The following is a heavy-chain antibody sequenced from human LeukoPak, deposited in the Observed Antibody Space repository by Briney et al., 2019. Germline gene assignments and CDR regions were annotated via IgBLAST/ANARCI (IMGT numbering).Heavy chain of an antibody. V-gene: IGHV1-2*02. CDR2: IKSNSGGA. Sequence: ASVKVSCKASGYTFTGYYIHWVRQAPGQGLEWMGCIKSNSGGAYYAQNFQDRVTMTRDTSISTAYMELSRLGSDDTAVYYCARVWPCSNGVCPDVFEYWGQGTLVTVSS. CDR3: ARVWPCSNGVCPDVFEY. CDR1: GYTFTGYY. J-gene: IGHJ4*02. D-gene: IGHD2-8*01.